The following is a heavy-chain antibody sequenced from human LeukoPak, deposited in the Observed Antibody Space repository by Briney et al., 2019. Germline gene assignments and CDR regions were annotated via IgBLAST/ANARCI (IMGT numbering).Heavy chain of an antibody. D-gene: IGHD3-22*01. CDR3: ATFDPSYYYDSSGLDAFDN. CDR2: FDPEDGET. CDR1: GYTLTELS. Sequence: ASVKVSCKDSGYTLTELSMHWVRQAPGKGLEWMGGFDPEDGETIYAQKFQGRVTMTEDTSTDTAYMELSSLRSEDTAVYYCATFDPSYYYDSSGLDAFDNWGQGTMVTVSS. J-gene: IGHJ3*02. V-gene: IGHV1-24*01.